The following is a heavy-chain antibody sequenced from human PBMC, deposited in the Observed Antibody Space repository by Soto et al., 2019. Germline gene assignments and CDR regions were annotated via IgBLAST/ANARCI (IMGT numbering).Heavy chain of an antibody. CDR3: ARDKDRQQLGGNYYYGIDV. V-gene: IGHV1-69*12. CDR2: IIPIFSTP. J-gene: IGHJ6*02. Sequence: QVQLVQSGAEVKKPGSSVTVSCKASGGTFGNSAISWVRQAPGQGREWMGGIIPIFSTPDYAQKFQGRVTVTADESTTTAYMELTSLKSEDTAVYYCARDKDRQQLGGNYYYGIDVWGQGTTVTVSS. CDR1: GGTFGNSA. D-gene: IGHD2-15*01.